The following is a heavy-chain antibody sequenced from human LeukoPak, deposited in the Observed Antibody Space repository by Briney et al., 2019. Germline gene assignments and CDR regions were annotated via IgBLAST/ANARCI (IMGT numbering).Heavy chain of an antibody. CDR1: GYTFTSCT. D-gene: IGHD6-13*01. V-gene: IGHV1-3*01. Sequence: ASVKVSCKASGYTFTSCTMHWVRQAPGQRLEWMGWINVDKGNTKYSQKFQDRVIISWDTSASTAYMELSSLRSEDTAVFYCARGSSTWSNAFDTWGQGTMVTVSS. CDR3: ARGSSTWSNAFDT. J-gene: IGHJ3*02. CDR2: INVDKGNT.